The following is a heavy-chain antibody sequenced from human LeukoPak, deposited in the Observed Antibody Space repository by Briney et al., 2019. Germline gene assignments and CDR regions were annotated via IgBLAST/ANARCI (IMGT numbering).Heavy chain of an antibody. Sequence: GGSLRLSCAASGFTFSSYAMSWVRQAPGKGLEWVGRIKSKTDGGTTDYAAPVKGRFTISRDDSKSTLYLRMNSLKTEDTAVYYCTTESAVPGFYDSSGFDPWGQGTLVTVSS. V-gene: IGHV3-15*01. D-gene: IGHD3-22*01. CDR1: GFTFSSYA. J-gene: IGHJ5*02. CDR3: TTESAVPGFYDSSGFDP. CDR2: IKSKTDGGTT.